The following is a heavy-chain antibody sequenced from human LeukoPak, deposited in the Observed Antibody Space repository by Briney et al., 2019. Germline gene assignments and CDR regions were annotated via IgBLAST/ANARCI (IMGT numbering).Heavy chain of an antibody. CDR1: GGSINNYY. J-gene: IGHJ1*01. D-gene: IGHD5-12*01. CDR2: IYYSGST. V-gene: IGHV4-59*01. Sequence: SETLSLTCIVSGGSINNYYWSWIRQSPGKGLEWIGYIYYSGSTNYNPSLKSRVTISADTSKKQISLKLSSVTAADTAVYYCAREGNSFAYYFHYWGQGTLVTVSS. CDR3: AREGNSFAYYFHY.